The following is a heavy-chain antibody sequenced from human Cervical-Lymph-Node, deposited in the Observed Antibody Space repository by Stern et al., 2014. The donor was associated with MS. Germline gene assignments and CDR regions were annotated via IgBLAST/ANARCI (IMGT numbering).Heavy chain of an antibody. CDR1: GGTFSSYA. J-gene: IGHJ3*02. Sequence: QVQLVQSGAEVKKPGSSVKVSCKASGGTFSSYAISWVRQAPGQGLEWMGGIIPIFGTANYAQKFQGRVTITADESTSTAYMELSSLRSEDPAVYYCASLYDSSGYPPEAFDIWGQGTMVTVSS. D-gene: IGHD3-22*01. V-gene: IGHV1-69*01. CDR3: ASLYDSSGYPPEAFDI. CDR2: IIPIFGTA.